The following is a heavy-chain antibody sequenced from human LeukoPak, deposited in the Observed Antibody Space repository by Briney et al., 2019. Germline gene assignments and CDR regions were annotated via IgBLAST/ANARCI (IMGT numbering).Heavy chain of an antibody. CDR1: GFTFSSYA. J-gene: IGHJ4*02. Sequence: PGGSLRLSCLASGFTFSSYAMDWVRQAPGKGLEWVSYISSSSSTIYYADSVKGRFTISRDNAKNSLYLQMNSLRAEDTAVYYCARDRWRGTVTAYDYWGQGTLVTVSS. D-gene: IGHD2-21*02. V-gene: IGHV3-48*01. CDR3: ARDRWRGTVTAYDY. CDR2: ISSSSSTI.